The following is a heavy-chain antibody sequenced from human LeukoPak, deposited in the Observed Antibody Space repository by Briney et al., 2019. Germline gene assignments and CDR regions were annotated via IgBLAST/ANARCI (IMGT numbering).Heavy chain of an antibody. CDR3: ASSPRSHFDY. Sequence: GGSLRLSCAASGFTFTTYTMNWVRQAPGKGLVWVSRINGDGSTTSYADSVKGRFTISRDNAKNTLYLQMTSLRAEDTAVYYCASSPRSHFDYWGQGTLVTVSS. D-gene: IGHD2-15*01. CDR1: GFTFTTYT. J-gene: IGHJ4*02. CDR2: INGDGSTT. V-gene: IGHV3-74*01.